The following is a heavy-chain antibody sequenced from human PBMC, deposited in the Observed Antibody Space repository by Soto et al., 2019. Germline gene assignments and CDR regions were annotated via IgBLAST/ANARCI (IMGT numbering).Heavy chain of an antibody. D-gene: IGHD6-19*01. J-gene: IGHJ5*02. Sequence: LSLTCAVYGGSFSGYYWSWIRQPPGKGLEWIGEINHSGSTNYNPSLKSQVTISVDTSKNQFSLKLSSVTAADTAVYYCARGYSSGWYNWFDPWGQGTLVTVSS. CDR2: INHSGST. CDR1: GGSFSGYY. CDR3: ARGYSSGWYNWFDP. V-gene: IGHV4-34*01.